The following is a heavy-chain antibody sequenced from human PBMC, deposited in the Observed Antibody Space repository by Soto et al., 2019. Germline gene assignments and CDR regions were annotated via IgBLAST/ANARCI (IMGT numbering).Heavy chain of an antibody. CDR2: IIPIFGTA. J-gene: IGHJ6*02. CDR3: AREVGGAAAGDYYYYYGMDV. D-gene: IGHD6-13*01. CDR1: GYTFTGYY. Sequence: GASVKVSCKASGYTFTGYYMHWVRQAPGQGLEWMGGIIPIFGTANYAQKFQGRVTITADESTSTAYMELSSLRSEDTAVYYCAREVGGAAAGDYYYYYGMDVWGQGTTVTVSS. V-gene: IGHV1-69*13.